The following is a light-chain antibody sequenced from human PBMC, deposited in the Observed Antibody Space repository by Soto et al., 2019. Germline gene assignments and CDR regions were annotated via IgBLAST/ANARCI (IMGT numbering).Light chain of an antibody. Sequence: QSALTQSASVSASPGQSITISCTGTSSDVGGYNYVSWYQQHPGKAPKLIIYDVSNRPSGVSTRFSGSKSGNTASLTISGLQAEDEADYSCSSYTSTKSWVFGGGTKVTVL. J-gene: IGLJ3*02. CDR1: SSDVGGYNY. V-gene: IGLV2-14*01. CDR3: SSYTSTKSWV. CDR2: DVS.